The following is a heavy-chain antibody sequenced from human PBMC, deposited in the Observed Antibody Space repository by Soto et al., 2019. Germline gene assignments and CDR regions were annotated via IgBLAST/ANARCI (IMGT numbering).Heavy chain of an antibody. J-gene: IGHJ4*02. Sequence: PSETLSLTCTVSGGCISINSYYWGWIRQPPGKGLELIGCAHSTGSTYYNTSLKSRVTINVDTSKNQFSLKLTSVTAADTAVYYCASGSTVAPGDFWGQGTLLTVSS. CDR3: ASGSTVAPGDF. CDR2: AHSTGST. V-gene: IGHV4-39*01. CDR1: GGCISINSYY. D-gene: IGHD4-17*01.